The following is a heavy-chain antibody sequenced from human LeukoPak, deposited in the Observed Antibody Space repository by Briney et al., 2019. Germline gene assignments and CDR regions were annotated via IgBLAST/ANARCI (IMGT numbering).Heavy chain of an antibody. CDR1: GFTFSSYS. CDR3: ASRVGLYDSSGYYLGY. Sequence: GGSLRLSCAASGFTFSSYSMNWVRQAPGKGLEWVSSISSSSSYIYYADSVKGRFTISRDNAKNSLYLQMNSLRAEDTAVYYCASRVGLYDSSGYYLGYWGQGTLVTVSS. V-gene: IGHV3-21*01. D-gene: IGHD3-22*01. CDR2: ISSSSSYI. J-gene: IGHJ4*02.